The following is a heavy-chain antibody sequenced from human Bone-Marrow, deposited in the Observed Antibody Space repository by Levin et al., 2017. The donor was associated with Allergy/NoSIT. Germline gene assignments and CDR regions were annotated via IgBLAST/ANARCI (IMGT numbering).Heavy chain of an antibody. CDR1: GGSIRSSDYY. CDR3: GRVPRLGSGWDNYFDY. D-gene: IGHD6-19*01. V-gene: IGHV4-30-4*01. CDR2: IYYSGST. Sequence: SETLSLTCTVSGGSIRSSDYYWSWIRQPPGTGLEWIGYIYYSGSTYYNPSLKSRVSISVDTSKNQFSLKLSSVTAADTAVYYCGRVPRLGSGWDNYFDYWGQGTLVTVSS. J-gene: IGHJ4*02.